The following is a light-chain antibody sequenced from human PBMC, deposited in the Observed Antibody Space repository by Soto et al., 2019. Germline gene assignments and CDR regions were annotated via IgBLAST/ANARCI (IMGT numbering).Light chain of an antibody. J-gene: IGKJ4*01. CDR3: QQYNNWPPRLT. CDR1: QNIGSN. Sequence: IVLTQSPVTLSVSPGERATLSCRASQNIGSNLAWYQQKPGQAPRLLIYGASTRATDIPARFSGSGSGTEFTLTISSLQSADFAVYYCQQYNNWPPRLTFGGGTMVDIK. V-gene: IGKV3-15*01. CDR2: GAS.